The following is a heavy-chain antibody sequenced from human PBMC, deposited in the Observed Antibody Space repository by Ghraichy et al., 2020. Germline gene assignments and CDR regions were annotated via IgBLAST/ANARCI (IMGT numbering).Heavy chain of an antibody. J-gene: IGHJ4*02. CDR3: ATDMQCSSNTWPLTFDH. CDR1: GFAFRNVW. Sequence: GGSLRLSCAASGFAFRNVWMSWVRQGPGKGLEWVGRIKRKSDGATTDYAAPVKGRFTISRDDSENTMYLQMDSLKTDDTGVYYCATDMQCSSNTWPLTFDHWGQGTLVTVSS. D-gene: IGHD2-2*01. CDR2: IKRKSDGATT. V-gene: IGHV3-15*01.